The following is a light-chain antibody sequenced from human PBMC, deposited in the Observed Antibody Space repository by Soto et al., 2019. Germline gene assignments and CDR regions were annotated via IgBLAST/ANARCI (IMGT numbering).Light chain of an antibody. V-gene: IGKV1-9*01. CDR1: QGISSY. CDR3: QHLDSYST. CDR2: AAS. Sequence: DIQLTQSPSFLSASVGDRVTITCRASQGISSYLAWYQQKPGKAPKLLLYAASTLQSGVPSRFSGSGSGTEFTLTISSLQPEDFATYYCQHLDSYSTFGQGTRLEI. J-gene: IGKJ5*01.